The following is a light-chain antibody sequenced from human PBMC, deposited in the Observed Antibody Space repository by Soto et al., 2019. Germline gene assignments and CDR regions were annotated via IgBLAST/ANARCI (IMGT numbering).Light chain of an antibody. CDR3: QQSYSTPPA. CDR2: AAS. CDR1: QSISSY. J-gene: IGKJ2*01. V-gene: IGKV1-39*01. Sequence: IKMTQSPSSLSASLGDRFTITCRASQSISSYLNWYQQKPGKAPKLLIYAASSLQSGVPSRFSGSGSGTDFTLTISSLQPEDFATYYCQQSYSTPPAFGQGTKLEIK.